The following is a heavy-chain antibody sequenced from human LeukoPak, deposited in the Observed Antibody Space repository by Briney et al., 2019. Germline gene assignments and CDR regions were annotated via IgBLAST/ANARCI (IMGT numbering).Heavy chain of an antibody. CDR1: GFTFSSYA. J-gene: IGHJ4*02. CDR3: ARVSSPSTSDY. CDR2: IYSGGST. Sequence: GGSLRLSCAASGFTFSSYAMSWVRQAPGKGLEWVSVIYSGGSTYYADSVKGRFTISRHNSKNTLYLQMNSLRAEDTAVYYCARVSSPSTSDYWGQGTLVTISS. D-gene: IGHD6-13*01. V-gene: IGHV3-53*04.